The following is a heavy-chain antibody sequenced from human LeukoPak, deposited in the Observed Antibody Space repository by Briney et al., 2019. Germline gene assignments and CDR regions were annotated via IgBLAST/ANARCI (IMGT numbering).Heavy chain of an antibody. CDR2: IKQDGSDK. D-gene: IGHD6-19*01. J-gene: IGHJ4*02. Sequence: GGSLRLSCAASGFTFSSYWMSWVRQAPGKGLEWVANIKQDGSDKYYVDSVKGRFTISRDNAKNSLYLQMNSLRAEDTAVYYCALDRIAVAGLGDYWGQGTLVTGSS. CDR3: ALDRIAVAGLGDY. CDR1: GFTFSSYW. V-gene: IGHV3-7*01.